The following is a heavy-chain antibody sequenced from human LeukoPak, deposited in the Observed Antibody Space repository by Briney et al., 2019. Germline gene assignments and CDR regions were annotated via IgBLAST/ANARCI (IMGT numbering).Heavy chain of an antibody. D-gene: IGHD6-13*01. Sequence: SETLSLTCTVSGGSISSGDYYWSWIRQPPGKGLEWIGYICYSGSTYYNPSLKSRVTISVDTSKNQFSLKLSSVTAADTAVYYCASTGYSSSWIDYWGQGTLVTVSS. CDR1: GGSISSGDYY. V-gene: IGHV4-30-4*08. CDR3: ASTGYSSSWIDY. CDR2: ICYSGST. J-gene: IGHJ4*02.